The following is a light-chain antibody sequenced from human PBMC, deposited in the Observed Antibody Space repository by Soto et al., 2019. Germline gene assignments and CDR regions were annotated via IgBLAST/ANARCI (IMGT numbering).Light chain of an antibody. J-gene: IGLJ1*01. V-gene: IGLV2-14*01. Sequence: QSALTQPASLSGSPGQWITISCTGTSSDIGAYDYVSWFQQHPGKAPKLMISEVNNRPSGVSNRFSGSKSGNTAYLTISGLQVEDDAEYFCSSFTTTSIHVFGNATTVTV. CDR2: EVN. CDR1: SSDIGAYDY. CDR3: SSFTTTSIHV.